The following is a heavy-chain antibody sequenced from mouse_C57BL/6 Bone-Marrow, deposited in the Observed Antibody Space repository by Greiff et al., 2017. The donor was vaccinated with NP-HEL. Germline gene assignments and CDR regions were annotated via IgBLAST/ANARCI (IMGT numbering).Heavy chain of an antibody. CDR2: IWSGGST. CDR3: AIMVTSFAY. CDR1: GFSLTSYG. D-gene: IGHD2-2*01. J-gene: IGHJ3*01. V-gene: IGHV2-2*01. Sequence: QVQLQQSGPGLVQPSQSLSITCTVSGFSLTSYGVHWVRQSPGKGLEWLGVIWSGGSTDYNAAFISRLSISKDNSKSQVFFKMNSLQADDTAIYYCAIMVTSFAYWGQGTLVTVSA.